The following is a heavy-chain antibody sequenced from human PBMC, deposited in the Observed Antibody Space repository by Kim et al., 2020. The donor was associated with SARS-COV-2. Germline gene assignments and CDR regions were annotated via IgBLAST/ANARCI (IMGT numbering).Heavy chain of an antibody. V-gene: IGHV1-69*01. Sequence: FQGRVTITADESTSTAYMELSSLRSEDTAVYYCARDHYYDSSAPQEAFDIWGQGTMVTVSS. CDR3: ARDHYYDSSAPQEAFDI. J-gene: IGHJ3*02. D-gene: IGHD3-22*01.